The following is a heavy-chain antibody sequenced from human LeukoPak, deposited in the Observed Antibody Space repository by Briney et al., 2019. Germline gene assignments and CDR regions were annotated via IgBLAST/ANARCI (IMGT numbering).Heavy chain of an antibody. D-gene: IGHD5-12*01. CDR3: ATDQGGYDWGTFDY. Sequence: ASVKVSCKVSGYTLTELSMHWVRQAPGKGLEWMGGFDPEDGETIYAQKFQGRATMTEDTSTDTAYMELSSLRSEDTAVYYCATDQGGYDWGTFDYWGQGTLVTVSS. J-gene: IGHJ4*02. CDR1: GYTLTELS. V-gene: IGHV1-24*01. CDR2: FDPEDGET.